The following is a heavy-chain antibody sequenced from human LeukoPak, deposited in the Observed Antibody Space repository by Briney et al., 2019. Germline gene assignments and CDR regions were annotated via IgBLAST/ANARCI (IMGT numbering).Heavy chain of an antibody. CDR3: VRDPIASAGA. CDR1: GFTFSSYA. Sequence: SGGSLRLSCAASGFTFSSYAMSWVRQAPGKGLEWVSYISSSGSTIYYADSVKGRFTISRDNAKSSLYLQMNSLRAEDTAVYYCVRDPIASAGAWGQGTLVSVSS. CDR2: ISSSGSTI. V-gene: IGHV3-48*03. J-gene: IGHJ5*02. D-gene: IGHD6-13*01.